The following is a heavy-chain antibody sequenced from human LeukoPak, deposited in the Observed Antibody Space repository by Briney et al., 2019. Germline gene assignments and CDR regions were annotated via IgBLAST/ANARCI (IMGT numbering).Heavy chain of an antibody. V-gene: IGHV4-31*03. J-gene: IGHJ5*02. CDR2: IYYSGST. D-gene: IGHD3-16*01. CDR1: GDSISSGGYY. CDR3: ARDQGDNWFDP. Sequence: SETLSLTCTVSGDSISSGGYYWSWIRQHPGKGLEWIGYIYYSGSTCYNPSLKSRVTISVDTSKNQFSLKLSSVTAADTAVYYCARDQGDNWFDPWGQGTLVTVSS.